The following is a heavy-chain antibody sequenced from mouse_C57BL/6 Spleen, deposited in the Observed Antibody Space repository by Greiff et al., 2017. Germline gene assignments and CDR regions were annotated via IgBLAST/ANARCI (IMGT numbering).Heavy chain of an antibody. CDR1: GYTFTDYY. CDR2: IYPGSGNT. J-gene: IGHJ1*03. V-gene: IGHV1-76*01. CDR3: ARGDFYGSDYWYFDV. Sequence: QVQLQQSGAELVRPGASVKLSCKASGYTFTDYYINWVKQRPGQGLEWIARIYPGSGNTYYNEKFKGKATLTAEKSSSTAYMQLSSLTSEDSAVYFCARGDFYGSDYWYFDVWGTGTTVTVSS. D-gene: IGHD1-1*01.